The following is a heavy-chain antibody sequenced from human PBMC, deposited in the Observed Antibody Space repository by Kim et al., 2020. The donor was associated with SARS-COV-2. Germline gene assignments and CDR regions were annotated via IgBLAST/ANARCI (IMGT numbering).Heavy chain of an antibody. D-gene: IGHD3-16*01. CDR1: GAAVSDDSYY. CDR3: ASRGGWGSYTNL. J-gene: IGHJ2*01. V-gene: IGHV4-39*02. CDR2: ISSGGTT. Sequence: SETLSLTCAVSGAAVSDDSYYWGWVRLAPGQGPEWLGTISSGGTTYYNPALRRRVSLSLDTSKNHYTLQLTSVAAADTAVYYCASRGGWGSYTNLWGRGTQVTVSS.